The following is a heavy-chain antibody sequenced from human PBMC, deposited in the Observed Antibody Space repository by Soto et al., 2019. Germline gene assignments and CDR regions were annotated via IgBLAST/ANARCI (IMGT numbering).Heavy chain of an antibody. V-gene: IGHV3-7*04. CDR2: IKEDGNEK. J-gene: IGHJ5*02. Sequence: EVQLAXSGGGLVQPGGSLRLSCAGSGFTFSNFWMSWVRQAPGKGLERVANIKEDGNEKYYVDSVKGRFTXXXXXAKXXXXXXXNSLRVEDTAVXYCXRGSSWGQGILVTVSS. CDR3: XRGSS. CDR1: GFTFSNFW.